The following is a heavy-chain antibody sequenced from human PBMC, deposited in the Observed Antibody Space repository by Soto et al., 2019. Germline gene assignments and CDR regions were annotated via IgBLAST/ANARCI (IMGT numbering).Heavy chain of an antibody. CDR1: GFTFSSYA. J-gene: IGHJ4*02. Sequence: QVQLVESGGGVVQPGRSLRLSCAASGFTFSSYAMHWVRQAPGKGLEWVAVISYDGSNKYYADSVQGRFTISRDNSKNTLYLQMNSLRAEDTAVYYCARARGAYSGSYGFDYWGQGTLVTVSS. CDR3: ARARGAYSGSYGFDY. D-gene: IGHD1-26*01. CDR2: ISYDGSNK. V-gene: IGHV3-30-3*01.